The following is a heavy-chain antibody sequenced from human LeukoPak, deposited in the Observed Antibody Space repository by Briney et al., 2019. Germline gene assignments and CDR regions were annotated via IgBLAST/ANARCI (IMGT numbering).Heavy chain of an antibody. Sequence: GGSLRLSCAASGFTFSSYIMNWVRQAPGKGLEWVSYISTTSSTIYYADSVKGRFTISRDNAKSSLYLQMNSLRAEDTAVYYCARDYYSSSWVDYWGQGTLVTVSS. V-gene: IGHV3-48*01. CDR3: ARDYYSSSWVDY. D-gene: IGHD6-13*01. CDR2: ISTTSSTI. CDR1: GFTFSSYI. J-gene: IGHJ4*02.